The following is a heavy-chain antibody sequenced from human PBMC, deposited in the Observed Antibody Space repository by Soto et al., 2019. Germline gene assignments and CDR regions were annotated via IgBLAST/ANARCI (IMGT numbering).Heavy chain of an antibody. Sequence: PGGSLRLSCAASGFTFNSYSMNWVRQAPGKGLEWVSYISSSSSTIYYADSVKGRFTISRDNAKNSLYLQMNSLRAKDTAVYYCARDHQLEVYYSDDMDVCCQGATVTVSS. D-gene: IGHD3-3*01. CDR2: ISSSSSTI. CDR1: GFTFNSYS. V-gene: IGHV3-48*01. CDR3: ARDHQLEVYYSDDMDV. J-gene: IGHJ6*02.